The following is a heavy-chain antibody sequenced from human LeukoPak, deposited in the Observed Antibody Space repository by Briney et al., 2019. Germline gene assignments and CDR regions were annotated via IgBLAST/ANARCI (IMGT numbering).Heavy chain of an antibody. CDR3: AKAPVTTCRGAYCYPFDY. J-gene: IGHJ4*02. V-gene: IGHV3-23*01. Sequence: PGGSLRLSCAASGFTLSSYAMSWVRQAPGKGLEWVSAISDSGNTYHADSVKGRFTISRDSPKNTLFLQMNRLRPEDAAVYYCAKAPVTTCRGAYCYPFDYWGQGTLVTVSS. CDR1: GFTLSSYA. D-gene: IGHD2-21*01. CDR2: ISDSGNT.